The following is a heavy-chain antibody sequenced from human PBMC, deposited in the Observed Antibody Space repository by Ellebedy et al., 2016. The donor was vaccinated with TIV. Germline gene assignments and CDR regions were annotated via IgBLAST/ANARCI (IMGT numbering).Heavy chain of an antibody. V-gene: IGHV5-51*01. D-gene: IGHD2-8*02. CDR2: IDPGDSDT. Sequence: GESLKISRKASGYSFSTYWVGWVRQMPGKGLEWMGIIDPGDSDTRYSPSFEGQVTISADKSITTAYLQWSSLKASDTAMYYCARLYCTGGDCYPFDAFDIWGQGTMVTVSS. CDR1: GYSFSTYW. J-gene: IGHJ3*02. CDR3: ARLYCTGGDCYPFDAFDI.